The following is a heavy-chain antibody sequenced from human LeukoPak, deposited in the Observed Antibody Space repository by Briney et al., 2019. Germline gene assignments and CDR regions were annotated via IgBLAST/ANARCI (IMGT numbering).Heavy chain of an antibody. Sequence: EASVKVSCKASGYTFSNYYMHWVRQAPGQGLEWMGIINPSGGSTNYAQKFQGRVTMTRDTSTSTVYMELSSLRYEDMAVYYCARVIKRIVNWFDPWGQGTLVTVSS. CDR2: INPSGGST. CDR1: GYTFSNYY. V-gene: IGHV1-46*01. J-gene: IGHJ5*02. D-gene: IGHD3-22*01. CDR3: ARVIKRIVNWFDP.